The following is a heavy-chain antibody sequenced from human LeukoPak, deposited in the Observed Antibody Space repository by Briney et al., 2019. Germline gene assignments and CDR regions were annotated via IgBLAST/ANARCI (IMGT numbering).Heavy chain of an antibody. CDR2: IYHSGST. CDR1: GYSISSGYY. J-gene: IGHJ4*02. CDR3: ARDRRTHFDY. D-gene: IGHD1-14*01. Sequence: SETLSLTCTVSGYSISSGYYWGWIRQPPGKGLEWIGSIYHSGSTYYNPSLKSRVTISVDTSKNQFSLKLSSVTAADTAVYYCARDRRTHFDYWGQGTLVTVSS. V-gene: IGHV4-38-2*02.